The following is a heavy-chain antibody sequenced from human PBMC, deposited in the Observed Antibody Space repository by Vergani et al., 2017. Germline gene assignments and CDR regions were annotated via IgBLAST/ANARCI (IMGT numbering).Heavy chain of an antibody. Sequence: QVQLVESGGGVVQPGRSLRLSCAASGFTFSSYAMHWVRQAPGKGLEWVAVISYDGSNKYYADSVKGRFTISRDNSKNTLYLQMNSLRAEDTAVYYCARDSHTRGYYYYGMDVWGQGTTVTVSS. V-gene: IGHV3-30*04. CDR3: ARDSHTRGYYYYGMDV. CDR2: ISYDGSNK. CDR1: GFTFSSYA. J-gene: IGHJ6*02. D-gene: IGHD3-16*01.